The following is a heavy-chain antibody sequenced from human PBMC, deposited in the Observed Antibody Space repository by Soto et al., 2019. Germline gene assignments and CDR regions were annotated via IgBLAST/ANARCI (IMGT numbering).Heavy chain of an antibody. D-gene: IGHD4-17*01. CDR3: AREAPLDYGDPRGAFDI. CDR2: IYYSGST. V-gene: IGHV4-31*03. Sequence: QVQLQESGPGLVKPSQTLSLTCTVSGGSISSGGYYWSWIRQHPGKGLEWIGYIYYSGSTYYNPSLKSRVTISVDTSKNQFSLKLSSVTAADTAVYYCAREAPLDYGDPRGAFDIWGQGTMVTVSS. CDR1: GGSISSGGYY. J-gene: IGHJ3*02.